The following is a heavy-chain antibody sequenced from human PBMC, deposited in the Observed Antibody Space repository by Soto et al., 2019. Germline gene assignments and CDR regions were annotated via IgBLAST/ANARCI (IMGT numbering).Heavy chain of an antibody. Sequence: EVQLVESGGGLVQPGGSLRLSCGASGFTFRRHWMHWVRQTPGKGLVWVSRINTDGSGTSYADSVQGRFTISRDNDKNTLYLQMSSLRVEDTAVYYFVREVYSDYEYDGFDVWGQGTTVTVSS. CDR3: VREVYSDYEYDGFDV. CDR1: GFTFRRHW. CDR2: INTDGSGT. V-gene: IGHV3-74*01. D-gene: IGHD4-17*01. J-gene: IGHJ3*01.